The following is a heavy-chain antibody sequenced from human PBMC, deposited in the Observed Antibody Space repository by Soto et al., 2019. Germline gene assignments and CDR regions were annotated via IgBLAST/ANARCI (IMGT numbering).Heavy chain of an antibody. V-gene: IGHV3-11*01. CDR1: GFTFSDYY. Sequence: PGGSLRLSCTASGFTFSDYYMSWIRQAPGKGLGWLAYISGSGSTTYYTDSVKGRFAISRDNARTSLYLQINSLRVEDSAVYYCARSSLTYFEFWGQGTLVTVSS. CDR3: ARSSLTYFEF. CDR2: ISGSGSTT. J-gene: IGHJ4*02.